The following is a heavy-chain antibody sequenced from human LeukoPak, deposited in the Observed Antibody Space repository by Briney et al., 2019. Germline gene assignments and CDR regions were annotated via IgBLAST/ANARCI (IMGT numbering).Heavy chain of an antibody. CDR3: ARDVHTHDYGDYRLDY. CDR2: ISAYNGNT. D-gene: IGHD4-17*01. CDR1: GYTFTSYG. V-gene: IGHV1-18*01. Sequence: ASVKVSCKASGYTFTSYGISWVRQAPGQGLEWMGWISAYNGNTNYAQKLQGRVTMTTDTSTSTAYMELRSLRSDDTAVYYCARDVHTHDYGDYRLDYWGQGTLVTVSS. J-gene: IGHJ4*02.